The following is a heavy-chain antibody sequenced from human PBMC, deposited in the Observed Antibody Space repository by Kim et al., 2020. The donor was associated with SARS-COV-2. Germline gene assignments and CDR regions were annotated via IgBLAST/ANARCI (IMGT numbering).Heavy chain of an antibody. Sequence: SETLSLTCTVSGGSISSSSYYWGWIRQPPGKGLEWIGSIYYSGSTYYNPSLKSRVTISVDTSKNQFSLKLSSVTAADTAVYYCARIKPQPRLSATTAMVIHPHYYFDYWGQGTLSPSPQ. D-gene: IGHD5-18*01. CDR2: IYYSGST. CDR1: GGSISSSSYY. V-gene: IGHV4-39*01. CDR3: ARIKPQPRLSATTAMVIHPHYYFDY. J-gene: IGHJ4*02.